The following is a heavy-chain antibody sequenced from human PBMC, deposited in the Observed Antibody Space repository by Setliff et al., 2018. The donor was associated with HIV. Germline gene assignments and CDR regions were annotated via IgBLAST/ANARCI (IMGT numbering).Heavy chain of an antibody. D-gene: IGHD3-10*01. J-gene: IGHJ3*02. CDR2: IYTSGST. CDR3: ARVMVRGPNPKHAFDI. CDR1: GGPISSGSYY. V-gene: IGHV4-61*02. Sequence: SETLSLTCTVSGGPISSGSYYWSWIRQPAGKGLEWIGRIYTSGSTNYNPSLKSRVTISVDTSKNQFSLKLSSVTAADTAVYYCARVMVRGPNPKHAFDIWGQGTMVTVSS.